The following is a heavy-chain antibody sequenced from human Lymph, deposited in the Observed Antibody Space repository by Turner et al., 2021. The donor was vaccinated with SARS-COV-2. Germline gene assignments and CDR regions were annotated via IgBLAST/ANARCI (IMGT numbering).Heavy chain of an antibody. J-gene: IGHJ6*02. CDR2: IYSGGTT. D-gene: IGHD6-13*01. V-gene: IGHV3-53*02. CDR1: GIIVSRNY. Sequence: VQMVETGGVFTQLGGSRRLYCAACGIIVSRNYMNCVRQAPVKALEWVAVIYSGGTTYYAHYVNGRVTISRDNSKNTLYLQMNSLRVEDTAVYYCARDLGTYGMDVWGQGTTVTVSS. CDR3: ARDLGTYGMDV.